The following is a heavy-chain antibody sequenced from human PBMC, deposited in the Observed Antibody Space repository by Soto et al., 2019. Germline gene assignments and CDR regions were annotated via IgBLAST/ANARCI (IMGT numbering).Heavy chain of an antibody. CDR1: GYTFTSYG. J-gene: IGHJ6*02. CDR3: ARDIPDSSGDMRMDV. V-gene: IGHV1-18*01. D-gene: IGHD3-22*01. CDR2: ISAYNGNT. Sequence: VKVSCKASGYTFTSYGISWVRQAPGQGLEWMGWISAYNGNTNYAQKLQGRVIMTTDTSTSTAYMELRSLRSDDTAVYYCARDIPDSSGDMRMDVWGQGTTVTVSS.